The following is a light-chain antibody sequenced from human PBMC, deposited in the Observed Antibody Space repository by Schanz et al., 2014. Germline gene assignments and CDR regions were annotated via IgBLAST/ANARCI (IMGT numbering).Light chain of an antibody. Sequence: QSALTQPPSASGSPGQSVTISCNGTSSDVGGYNFVSWYQQHPGKVPKLMIYDVSKRPSGVPDRFSGSKSGNTASLTVSGLQAEDEADYYCCSYACSTNLRFGGRTKLTVL. J-gene: IGLJ3*02. V-gene: IGLV2-8*01. CDR1: SSDVGGYNF. CDR2: DVS. CDR3: CSYACSTNLR.